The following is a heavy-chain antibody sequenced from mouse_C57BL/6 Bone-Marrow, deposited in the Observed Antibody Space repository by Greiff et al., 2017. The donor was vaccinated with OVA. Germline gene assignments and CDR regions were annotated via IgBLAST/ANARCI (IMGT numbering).Heavy chain of an antibody. Sequence: EVQLQESGPELVKPGASVKISCKASGYSFTGYYMNWVKQSPEKSLEWIGEINPSTGGTTYNQKFKAKATLTVDKSSSTAYMQLKSLTSEDSAVYYCARGEWYFDVWGTGTTVTVSS. V-gene: IGHV1-42*01. CDR3: ARGEWYFDV. J-gene: IGHJ1*03. CDR2: INPSTGGT. CDR1: GYSFTGYY.